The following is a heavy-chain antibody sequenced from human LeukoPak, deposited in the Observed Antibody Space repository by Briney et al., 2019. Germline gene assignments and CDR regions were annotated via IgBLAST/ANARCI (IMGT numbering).Heavy chain of an antibody. Sequence: GSLRLSCAASGFTFSSYAMSWVRQPPGKGLEWIGSIYYSGSTYYNPSLKSRVTISVDTSKNQFSLKLSSVTAADTAVYYCATYSSQDAFDIWGQGTMVTVSS. V-gene: IGHV4-39*01. CDR3: ATYSSQDAFDI. D-gene: IGHD6-13*01. CDR1: GFTFSSYA. J-gene: IGHJ3*02. CDR2: IYYSGST.